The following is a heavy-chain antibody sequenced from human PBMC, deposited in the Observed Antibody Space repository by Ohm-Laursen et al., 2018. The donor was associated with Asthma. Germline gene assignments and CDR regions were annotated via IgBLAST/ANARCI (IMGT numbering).Heavy chain of an antibody. V-gene: IGHV3-74*01. CDR1: GFTFSSYW. CDR3: VVSNVHCSSTSCSAGEYYYYYYGMDV. CDR2: INSDGSST. Sequence: SLRLSCAASGFTFSSYWMHWVRQAPGKGLVWVSRINSDGSSTSYADSVKGRFTISRDNAKNTLYLQMNSLRAEDTAVYYCVVSNVHCSSTSCSAGEYYYYYYGMDVWSQGTTVTVSS. J-gene: IGHJ6*02. D-gene: IGHD2-2*01.